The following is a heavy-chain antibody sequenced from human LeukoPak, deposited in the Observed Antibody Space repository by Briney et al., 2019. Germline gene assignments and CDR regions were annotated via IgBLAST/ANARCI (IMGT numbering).Heavy chain of an antibody. J-gene: IGHJ5*02. V-gene: IGHV4-31*11. Sequence: TSETLSLTCAVYGGSFSGYYWSWIRQHPGKGLEWIGYIYYSGSTYYNPSLKSRVTISVDTSKNQFSLKLSSVTAADTAVYYCASVITMVRGAVYNWFDPWGQGTLVTVSS. CDR2: IYYSGST. CDR3: ASVITMVRGAVYNWFDP. CDR1: GGSFSGYY. D-gene: IGHD3-10*01.